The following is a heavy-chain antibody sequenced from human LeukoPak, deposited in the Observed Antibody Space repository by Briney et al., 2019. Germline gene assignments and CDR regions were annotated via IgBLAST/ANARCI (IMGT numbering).Heavy chain of an antibody. D-gene: IGHD6-13*01. CDR2: ISGSGGST. CDR1: GFTVSSNY. Sequence: HSGGSLRLSCAASGFTVSSNYMSWVRQAPGKGLEWVSAISGSGGSTYYADSVKGRFTISRDNSKNTLYLQMNSLRAEDTAVYYCARSYSSSWPPNWFDPWGQGTLVTVSS. J-gene: IGHJ5*02. V-gene: IGHV3-23*01. CDR3: ARSYSSSWPPNWFDP.